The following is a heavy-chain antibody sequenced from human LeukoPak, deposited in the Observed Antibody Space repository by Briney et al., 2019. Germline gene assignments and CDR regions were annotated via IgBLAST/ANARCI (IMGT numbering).Heavy chain of an antibody. CDR2: IKQDGSEK. CDR1: GFTFSSYW. J-gene: IGHJ4*02. Sequence: PGGSLRLSCAASGFTFSSYWMSWVRQAPGKGLEWVADIKQDGSEKHYVDSVKGRFTISRDSAKNSLYLQMNSLRAEDTAVYYCAREVGYYDSSGYYYSLLDYWGQGTLVTVSS. CDR3: AREVGYYDSSGYYYSLLDY. V-gene: IGHV3-7*01. D-gene: IGHD3-22*01.